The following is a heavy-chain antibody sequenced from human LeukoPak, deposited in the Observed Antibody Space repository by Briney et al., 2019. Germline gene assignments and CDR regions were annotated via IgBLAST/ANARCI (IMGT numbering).Heavy chain of an antibody. D-gene: IGHD6-19*01. CDR2: NFYSGAT. V-gene: IGHV4-59*12. Sequence: SETLSLTCTVSGGSISSYYWGWIRQPPGKGLEWIGYNFYSGATKYNPSLKSRTTRSVDPSRNQFSLQLSSLTAADTAIYYCARDKSSGWPGLYDSWGQGTLVTVSS. J-gene: IGHJ4*02. CDR3: ARDKSSGWPGLYDS. CDR1: GGSISSYY.